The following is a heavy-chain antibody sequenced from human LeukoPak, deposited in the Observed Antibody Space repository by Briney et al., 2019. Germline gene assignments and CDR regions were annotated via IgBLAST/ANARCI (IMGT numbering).Heavy chain of an antibody. CDR3: ARPLMYYYGSETYFWFDP. CDR1: GFTFSSYA. D-gene: IGHD3-10*01. CDR2: ISYDGSNK. J-gene: IGHJ5*02. Sequence: GGSLRLSCAASGFTFSSYAMHWVRQAPGKGLEWVAVISYDGSNKYYADSVKGRFTISRDNSKNTLYLQMNSLRAEDTAVYYCARPLMYYYGSETYFWFDPWGQGTLVTVSS. V-gene: IGHV3-30*04.